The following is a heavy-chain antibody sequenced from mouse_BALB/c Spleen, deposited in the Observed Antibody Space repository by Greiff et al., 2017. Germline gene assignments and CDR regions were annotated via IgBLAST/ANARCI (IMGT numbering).Heavy chain of an antibody. Sequence: EVKLEESGPGLVKPSQSLSLTCTVTGYSITSDYAWYWIRQFPGNKLVWVGFISYSGSTSYNPSLKSRIPITRDTSKNQFFLQLNSVTTEDTATYYCARSGGSRWFAYWGQGTLVTVSA. CDR3: ARSGGSRWFAY. CDR2: ISYSGST. CDR1: GYSITSDYA. J-gene: IGHJ3*01. D-gene: IGHD1-1*01. V-gene: IGHV3-2*02.